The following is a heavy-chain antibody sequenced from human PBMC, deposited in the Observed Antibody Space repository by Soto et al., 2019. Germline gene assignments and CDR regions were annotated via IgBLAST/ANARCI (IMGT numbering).Heavy chain of an antibody. Sequence: QVQPQESGPGLVKPSGTLSLICIVSGDSVTFGHHYWSWIRQPPGKGLEWIGHIFFTGAINYSPSLKSRVTMSVDSSKSQFSLNLTSVSAADSAIYYCARARPDSAGSSLGRRLDVWGQGTTVTVSS. CDR2: IFFTGAI. CDR1: GDSVTFGHHY. V-gene: IGHV4-61*01. J-gene: IGHJ6*02. CDR3: ARARPDSAGSSLGRRLDV. D-gene: IGHD3-10*01.